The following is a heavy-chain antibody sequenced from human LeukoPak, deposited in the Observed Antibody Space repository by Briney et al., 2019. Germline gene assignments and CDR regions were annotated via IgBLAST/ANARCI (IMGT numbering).Heavy chain of an antibody. J-gene: IGHJ3*02. CDR1: GYSFSDSG. V-gene: IGHV1-18*01. Sequence: ASVKVSCKASGYSFSDSGINWVRQAPGQGLEWMGWISAYSGSTYFAQKFQGRVTLTTDTSTSTGYMELRTLRSDDTAVYYCARGENPLDAFDIWGQGTMVTVSS. CDR3: ARGENPLDAFDI. CDR2: ISAYSGST.